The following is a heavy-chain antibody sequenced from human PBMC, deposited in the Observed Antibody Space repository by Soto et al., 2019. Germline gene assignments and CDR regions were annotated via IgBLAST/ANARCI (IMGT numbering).Heavy chain of an antibody. CDR2: IFPDDSDT. CDR3: ASGRLTTLTTLDY. D-gene: IGHD4-4*01. CDR1: GYSFSLYW. J-gene: IGHJ4*02. Sequence: EVQLVQSGAEVKKPGESLKISCKGSGYSFSLYWIGWVRQMPGKGLEWVGIIFPDDSDTRYSPSFQGQVTISADKSINTAYLQWSSLKASDTAIYYCASGRLTTLTTLDYWGQGTLVTVSS. V-gene: IGHV5-51*01.